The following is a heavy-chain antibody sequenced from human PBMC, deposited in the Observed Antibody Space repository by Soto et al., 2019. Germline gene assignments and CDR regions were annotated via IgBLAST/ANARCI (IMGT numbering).Heavy chain of an antibody. CDR1: GFTFSDDY. J-gene: IGHJ6*02. D-gene: IGHD6-19*01. CDR3: AREPRIAVAGDYYYDDYGMDV. Sequence: GGSLRLSCAASGFTFSDDYMSWIRQAPGKGLEWVSYISSSGSTIYYADSVKGRFTISRDNAKNSLYLQMNSLSAEGTAVYYCAREPRIAVAGDYYYDDYGMDVWGQGTTVTVSS. CDR2: ISSSGSTI. V-gene: IGHV3-11*01.